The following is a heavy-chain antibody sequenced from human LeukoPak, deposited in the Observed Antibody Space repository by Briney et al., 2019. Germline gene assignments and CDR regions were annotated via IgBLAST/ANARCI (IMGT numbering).Heavy chain of an antibody. CDR2: IKQDGSEK. Sequence: GGSLRLSCAASGFTFSSYWMSWVRQAPVKGLEWVANIKQDGSEKYYVDSVKGRFTISRDNAKNSLYLQMNSLRAEDTAVYYCARATLGYCSSTSCYTGYLDYWGQGTLVTVSS. V-gene: IGHV3-7*01. CDR1: GFTFSSYW. D-gene: IGHD2-2*02. J-gene: IGHJ4*02. CDR3: ARATLGYCSSTSCYTGYLDY.